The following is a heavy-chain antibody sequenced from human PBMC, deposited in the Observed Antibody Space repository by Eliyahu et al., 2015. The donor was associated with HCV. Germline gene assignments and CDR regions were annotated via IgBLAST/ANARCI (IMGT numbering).Heavy chain of an antibody. J-gene: IGHJ6*02. CDR2: ISYDASNK. Sequence: QGQLVESGGGVVQPGRSLRLXCAASGFTFXRYGMHWVRQAPGKGLEWVAVISYDASNKYYADSVKGRFTISRDNFRNTLYLQMNSLRAEDTAVYYCAKARIQLWLHYGMDVWGQGTTVTVSS. CDR3: AKARIQLWLHYGMDV. CDR1: GFTFXRYG. V-gene: IGHV3-30*18. D-gene: IGHD5-18*01.